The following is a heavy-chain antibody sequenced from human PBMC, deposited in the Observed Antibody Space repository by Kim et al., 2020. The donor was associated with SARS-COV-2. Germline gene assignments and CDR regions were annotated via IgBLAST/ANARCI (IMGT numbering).Heavy chain of an antibody. D-gene: IGHD3-22*01. V-gene: IGHV4-34*01. CDR2: INHSGST. CDR1: GGSFSGYY. CDR3: AALYSYDSSGYYVDY. J-gene: IGHJ4*02. Sequence: SETLSLTCAVYGGSFSGYYWSWIRQPPGKGLEWIGEINHSGSTNYNPSLKSRVTISVDTSKNQFSLKLSSVTAADTAVYYCAALYSYDSSGYYVDYWGQG.